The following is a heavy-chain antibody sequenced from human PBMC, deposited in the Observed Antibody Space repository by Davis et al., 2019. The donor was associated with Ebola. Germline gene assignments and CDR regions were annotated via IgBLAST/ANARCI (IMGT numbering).Heavy chain of an antibody. Sequence: AASVKVSCKASGYTFTSYYMHWVRQAPGQGLEWMGIINPSGGSTSYAQNFQGRVTITGDMSTSTSYLDLSNLRSEDTAVYYCAASAGTVGKFDYWGQGTLVTVSS. CDR1: GYTFTSYY. J-gene: IGHJ4*01. D-gene: IGHD1-14*01. CDR3: AASAGTVGKFDY. CDR2: INPSGGST. V-gene: IGHV1-46*01.